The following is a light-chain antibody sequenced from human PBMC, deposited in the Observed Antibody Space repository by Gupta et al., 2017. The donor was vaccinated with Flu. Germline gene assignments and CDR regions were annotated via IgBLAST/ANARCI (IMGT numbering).Light chain of an antibody. Sequence: PSSLSASVGDRVTITCQASRDISNFLNWYQQKPGRAPKLLIYDASNLETGVPSRFSGSGSGTDFTFTITSLQPEDFATYYCQQYDDLPHTFGQGTKLEIK. J-gene: IGKJ2*01. CDR2: DAS. V-gene: IGKV1-33*01. CDR3: QQYDDLPHT. CDR1: RDISNF.